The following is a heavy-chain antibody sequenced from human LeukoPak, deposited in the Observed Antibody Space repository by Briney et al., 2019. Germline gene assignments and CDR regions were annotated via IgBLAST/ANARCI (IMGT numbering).Heavy chain of an antibody. CDR1: GVGLSDKY. D-gene: IGHD6-6*01. Sequence: LILACADSGVGLSDKYMWWIRQDTKKGLEWVSYISSSGSTIYYADSEKGRFTISRDNAKNSLYLQMNSLRAEDTAVYYCAGALDSRSALWGQGTLVTVSS. CDR3: AGALDSRSAL. V-gene: IGHV3-11*01. CDR2: ISSSGSTI. J-gene: IGHJ4*02.